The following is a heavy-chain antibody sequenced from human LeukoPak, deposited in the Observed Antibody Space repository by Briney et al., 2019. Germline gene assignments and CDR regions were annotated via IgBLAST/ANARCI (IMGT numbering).Heavy chain of an antibody. V-gene: IGHV4-34*01. CDR2: INHSGST. Sequence: SETLSLTCAVYGGSFSGYYWSWIRQPPGKGLEWIGEINHSGSTNHNPSLKSRVTISVDTSKNQFSLKLSSVTAADTAVYYCASRYYYGSGSYRDNWFDPWGQGTLVTVSS. CDR1: GGSFSGYY. J-gene: IGHJ5*02. CDR3: ASRYYYGSGSYRDNWFDP. D-gene: IGHD3-10*01.